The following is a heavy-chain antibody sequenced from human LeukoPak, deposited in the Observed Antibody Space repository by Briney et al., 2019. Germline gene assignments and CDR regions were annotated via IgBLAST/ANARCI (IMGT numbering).Heavy chain of an antibody. CDR1: GGSISSYY. Sequence: SETLSLTCTVSGGSISSYYWSWIRQPPGKGLEWIGYIYYGGGTNYNPSLKSRVTISVDTSKNQFSLKLSSVTAADTAVYYCARGYSGYDYLGYWGQGTLVTVSS. CDR3: ARGYSGYDYLGY. D-gene: IGHD5-12*01. CDR2: IYYGGGT. V-gene: IGHV4-59*01. J-gene: IGHJ4*02.